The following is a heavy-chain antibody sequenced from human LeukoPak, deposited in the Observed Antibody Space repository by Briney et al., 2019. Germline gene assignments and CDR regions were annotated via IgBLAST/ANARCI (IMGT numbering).Heavy chain of an antibody. CDR1: AFTFSNYW. V-gene: IGHV3-21*01. J-gene: IGHJ6*02. CDR2: ISSSSYI. CDR3: ARALYCGGDCYDEYGMDV. Sequence: GGSLRLSCAASAFTFSNYWMSWVRQAPGKGLEWVSSISSSSYIYYADSVRGRFTISRDNAKNSLYLQMNSLRAEDTAVYYCARALYCGGDCYDEYGMDVWGQGTTVTVSS. D-gene: IGHD2-21*02.